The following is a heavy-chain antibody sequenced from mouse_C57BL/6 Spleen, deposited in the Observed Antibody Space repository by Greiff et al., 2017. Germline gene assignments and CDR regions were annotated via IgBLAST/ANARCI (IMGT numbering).Heavy chain of an antibody. CDR1: GYTFTSYW. J-gene: IGHJ1*03. CDR3: ARDEWYFDV. V-gene: IGHV1-59*01. Sequence: QVQLQQPGAELVRPGTSVKLSCKASGYTFTSYWMHWVKQRPGQGLEWIGVIDPSDSYTNYNQKFKGKATLTVDTSSSTTYMQLSSLTSADSAVYYCARDEWYFDVWGTGTTVTVSS. CDR2: IDPSDSYT.